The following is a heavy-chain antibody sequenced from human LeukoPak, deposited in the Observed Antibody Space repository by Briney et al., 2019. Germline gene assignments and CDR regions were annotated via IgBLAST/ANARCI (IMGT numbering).Heavy chain of an antibody. J-gene: IGHJ6*02. CDR3: ARENPPPSITMIVVVTHYGMDV. D-gene: IGHD3-22*01. CDR2: ISSSGSTI. CDR1: GFTFSGYQ. Sequence: PGGSLRLSCAASGFTFSGYQMNWVRQAPGKGLEWVSYISSSGSTIYYADSVKGRFTISRDNAKNSLYLQMNSLRAEDTAVYYCARENPPPSITMIVVVTHYGMDVWGQGTTVTVSS. V-gene: IGHV3-48*03.